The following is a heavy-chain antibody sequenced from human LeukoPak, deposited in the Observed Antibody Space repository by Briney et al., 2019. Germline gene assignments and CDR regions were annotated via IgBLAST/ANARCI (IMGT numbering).Heavy chain of an antibody. V-gene: IGHV4-38-2*01. Sequence: PSETLSLTCAVSVYSFTSGYYGGWVRQPPGKGLEWIGNIYHNVNTYYNPSLKSRVTISVDTSKNQYSLKLISVTAADTAVYYCARHERYCGGACYSVDYWGQGTLVTVSS. D-gene: IGHD2-21*02. CDR2: IYHNVNT. J-gene: IGHJ4*02. CDR1: VYSFTSGYY. CDR3: ARHERYCGGACYSVDY.